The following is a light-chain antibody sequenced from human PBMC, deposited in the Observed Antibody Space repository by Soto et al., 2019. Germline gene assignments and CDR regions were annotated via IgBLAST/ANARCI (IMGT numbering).Light chain of an antibody. J-gene: IGLJ2*01. Sequence: QSVLTQPPSVSAATGQTVTISCSGSSSNIGNNYVSWYQQLPGTAPKLLIYDNNKRPSGIPDRFSGSKSGTSATLGITGLQTGDEADYYCGTWDSGLIAVVFGGGTQLTVL. CDR2: DNN. CDR1: SSNIGNNY. CDR3: GTWDSGLIAVV. V-gene: IGLV1-51*01.